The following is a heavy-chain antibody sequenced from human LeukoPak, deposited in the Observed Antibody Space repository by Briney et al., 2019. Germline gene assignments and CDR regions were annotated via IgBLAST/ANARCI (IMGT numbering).Heavy chain of an antibody. V-gene: IGHV3-23*01. Sequence: RGSLRLSCSASGFTFSNYSLNWVRQAPGKGLEWVSTISGSGGTTFYADSVKGRFTISRDNSKNTVYLQMTSLRADHTAVYYCAKDQKGYGSGSLDAWGQGTLVTVSS. CDR3: AKDQKGYGSGSLDA. CDR2: ISGSGGTT. J-gene: IGHJ5*02. CDR1: GFTFSNYS. D-gene: IGHD3-10*01.